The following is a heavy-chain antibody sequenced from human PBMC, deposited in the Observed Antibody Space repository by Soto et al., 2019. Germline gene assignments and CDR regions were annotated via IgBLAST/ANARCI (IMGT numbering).Heavy chain of an antibody. CDR2: IIGSGGST. Sequence: GGSLGLSCSASGFTFSSYAMSWVRQAPGKWLEWVSAIIGSGGSTYYADSVKGRFTISRDNSKNTLYLQMNSLRAEDTAVYYCAKCGPTMVRGPMDVWGQGTTVTVSS. CDR3: AKCGPTMVRGPMDV. CDR1: GFTFSSYA. V-gene: IGHV3-23*01. D-gene: IGHD3-10*01. J-gene: IGHJ6*02.